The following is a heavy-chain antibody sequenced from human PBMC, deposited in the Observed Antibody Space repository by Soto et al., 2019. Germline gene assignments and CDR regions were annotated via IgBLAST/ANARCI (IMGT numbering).Heavy chain of an antibody. V-gene: IGHV3-23*01. Sequence: EVQLLESGGGLVQPGGSLRLYCAASGFTFSSYAMSWVRQAPGKGLEWVSAISGSGGSTYYADSVKDRFTISRDNSKNTLYLQMNSMRAEDTAVYYCAKERFGESEYSYYGMDVWGQGTTVTVS. CDR1: GFTFSSYA. J-gene: IGHJ6*02. D-gene: IGHD3-10*01. CDR3: AKERFGESEYSYYGMDV. CDR2: ISGSGGST.